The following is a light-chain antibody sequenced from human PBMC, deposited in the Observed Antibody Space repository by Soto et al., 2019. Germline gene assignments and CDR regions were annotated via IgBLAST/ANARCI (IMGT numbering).Light chain of an antibody. CDR3: QQYGSSPLT. Sequence: EIVLTQSPGTLSLTPGERATLSCRASQSVSSNYLAWYQQKPGQAPRLLLYGASSRATGIPDRFSGSGSGTDFTLTISRLEPEDVAVYYCQQYGSSPLTFGQGTRLE. J-gene: IGKJ5*01. V-gene: IGKV3-20*01. CDR1: QSVSSNY. CDR2: GAS.